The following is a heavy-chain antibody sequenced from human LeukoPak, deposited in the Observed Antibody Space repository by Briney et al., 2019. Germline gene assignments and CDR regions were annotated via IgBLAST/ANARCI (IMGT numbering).Heavy chain of an antibody. J-gene: IGHJ4*02. V-gene: IGHV4-39*02. Sequence: PSETLSLTCTVSGGSISSSSYYWGWIRQPPGKGLEWIGSIYYSGSTYYNPSLKSRVTISVDTSKNQFSLKLSSVTAADTAVYYCARDTDTATGWDYWGQGTLVTVSS. CDR1: GGSISSSSYY. D-gene: IGHD5-18*01. CDR3: ARDTDTATGWDY. CDR2: IYYSGST.